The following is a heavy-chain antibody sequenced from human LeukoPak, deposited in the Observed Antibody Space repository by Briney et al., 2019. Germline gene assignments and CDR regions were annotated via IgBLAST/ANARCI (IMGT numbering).Heavy chain of an antibody. D-gene: IGHD1-7*01. CDR2: FDPEGGET. Sequence: ASVKVSCKVSGYTLTELSMHWVRQAPGKGLEWMGGFDPEGGETIYAQRFQGRVTMTEDTSTDTAYMELSSLRSEDTAVYYCATVGRYNWNFPDYYYGMDVWGQGTTVTVSS. CDR1: GYTLTELS. CDR3: ATVGRYNWNFPDYYYGMDV. J-gene: IGHJ6*02. V-gene: IGHV1-24*01.